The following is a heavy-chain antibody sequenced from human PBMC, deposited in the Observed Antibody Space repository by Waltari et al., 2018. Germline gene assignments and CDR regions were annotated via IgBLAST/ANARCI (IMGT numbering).Heavy chain of an antibody. V-gene: IGHV4-39*07. D-gene: IGHD1-26*01. CDR3: ASLIFRTWERGY. J-gene: IGHJ4*02. Sequence: LQLQESGPGLVKPSETLSLTCTVSGGSISSSIYYWGWIRQPPGKGLEWIGSIYYSGSTYYNPSLKSRVTISVDTSKNQFSLKLSSVTAADTAVYYCASLIFRTWERGYWGQGTLVTVSS. CDR2: IYYSGST. CDR1: GGSISSSIYY.